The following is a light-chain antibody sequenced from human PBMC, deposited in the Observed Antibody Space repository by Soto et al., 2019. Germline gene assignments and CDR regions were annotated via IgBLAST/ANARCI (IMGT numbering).Light chain of an antibody. CDR3: QQYGSSPPA. CDR2: GAS. J-gene: IGKJ1*01. V-gene: IGKV3-20*01. Sequence: EIALNQSPGTLSLSPGERATLSCRASQSVSSSYLDWYQQKPGQAPRLLIYGASSRATGIPDRFSGSGSVTEFTLTMSRLEPEDFAVYYCQQYGSSPPAFGQGTKVEIK. CDR1: QSVSSSY.